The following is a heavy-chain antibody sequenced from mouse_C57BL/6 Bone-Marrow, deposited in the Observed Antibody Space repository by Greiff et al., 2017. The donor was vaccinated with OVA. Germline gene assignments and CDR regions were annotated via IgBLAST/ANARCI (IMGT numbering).Heavy chain of an antibody. Sequence: EVKLLESGGGLVQPGGSLKLSCAASGFTFSDYGMAWVRQAPRKGPEWVAFISNLVYSIYYADTVTGRFTISRENAKNTLYLEMSSLRSEDTAMYYCARSYAMDYWGQGTSVTVSS. J-gene: IGHJ4*01. V-gene: IGHV5-15*01. CDR3: ARSYAMDY. CDR1: GFTFSDYG. CDR2: ISNLVYSI.